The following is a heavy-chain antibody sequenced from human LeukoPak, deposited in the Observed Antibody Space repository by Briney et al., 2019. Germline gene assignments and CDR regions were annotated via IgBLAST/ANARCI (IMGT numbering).Heavy chain of an antibody. Sequence: GGSLRLSCAASGFTFSSYAMHWVRQAPGKGLEWVAEMSFDGSNKFYADSVRGRSTISRDNSRNTLYLQMNSLRAEDTAVYYCARARGYSYVGQTGIDYWGQGTLVTVSS. CDR2: MSFDGSNK. D-gene: IGHD5-18*01. J-gene: IGHJ4*02. CDR3: ARARGYSYVGQTGIDY. CDR1: GFTFSSYA. V-gene: IGHV3-30*04.